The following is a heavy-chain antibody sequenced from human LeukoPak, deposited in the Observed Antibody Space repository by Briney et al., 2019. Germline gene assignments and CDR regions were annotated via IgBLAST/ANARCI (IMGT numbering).Heavy chain of an antibody. D-gene: IGHD3-22*01. CDR1: GGSISSGDYY. CDR3: ARANGGYYYDSSGPTRRYAFDI. V-gene: IGHV4-30-4*08. Sequence: PSETLSLTCTVSGGSISSGDYYWSWIRQPPGKGLEWIGYIFYSGSTNYNPSLKSRVTISVDTSKNQFSLKLSSVTAADTAVYYCARANGGYYYDSSGPTRRYAFDIWGQGTMVTVSS. CDR2: IFYSGST. J-gene: IGHJ3*02.